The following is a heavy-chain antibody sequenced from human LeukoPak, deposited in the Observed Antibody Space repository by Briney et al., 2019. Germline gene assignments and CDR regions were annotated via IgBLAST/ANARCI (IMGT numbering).Heavy chain of an antibody. CDR3: ARASYSYDISGWVPFDY. CDR1: GYFISSGYY. CDR2: IHHSGST. D-gene: IGHD3-22*01. V-gene: IGHV4-38-2*02. J-gene: IGHJ4*02. Sequence: SETLSLTCTVSGYFISSGYYWGWIRQPPGKGLQWIGSIHHSGSTYYNPSLKSRVTISVDTSKNQFSLKLSSVTAADTAVYYCARASYSYDISGWVPFDYWGQGTLVTVSS.